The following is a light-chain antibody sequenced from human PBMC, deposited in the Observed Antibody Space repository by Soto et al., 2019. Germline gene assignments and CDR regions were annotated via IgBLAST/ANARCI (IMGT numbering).Light chain of an antibody. CDR3: QQTYSTPPT. CDR2: GAS. Sequence: EIVMTQSPATLSVSPGERATLSCRASQSVSSNLVWYQQKPGQAPRLLIYGASTRATDIPARFSGSGSGTEFTLTISSLQSEDFATYYCQQTYSTPPTFGQGTKVDIK. V-gene: IGKV3-15*01. J-gene: IGKJ1*01. CDR1: QSVSSN.